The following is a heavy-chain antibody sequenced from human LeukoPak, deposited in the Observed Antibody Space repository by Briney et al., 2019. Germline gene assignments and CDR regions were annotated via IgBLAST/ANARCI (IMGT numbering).Heavy chain of an antibody. Sequence: APVKVSCKASGYTFTSYDINWVRQATGQGLEWMGWMNPNSGNTGYAQKFQGRVTMTRNTSISTAYMELSSLRSEDTAVYYCARGDYGSGSYYYYMDVWGKGTTVTISS. CDR1: GYTFTSYD. V-gene: IGHV1-8*01. J-gene: IGHJ6*03. CDR2: MNPNSGNT. D-gene: IGHD3-10*01. CDR3: ARGDYGSGSYYYYMDV.